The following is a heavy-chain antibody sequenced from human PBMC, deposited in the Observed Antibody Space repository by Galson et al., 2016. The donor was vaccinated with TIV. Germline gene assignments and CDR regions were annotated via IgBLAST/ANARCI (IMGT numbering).Heavy chain of an antibody. CDR3: ARGVSTRSGWLDP. CDR1: GYSFTNYW. Sequence: QSGAAVKKPGESLTISCKGSGYSFTNYWITWVRQMPGKGLEWMGRIDPSDSYIHYSPSFQGHVTISAYRSINTAYLQWSSLEASDRAMCYCARGVSTRSGWLDPWGQGTLVTVSS. CDR2: IDPSDSYI. V-gene: IGHV5-10-1*01. J-gene: IGHJ5*02. D-gene: IGHD3-10*01.